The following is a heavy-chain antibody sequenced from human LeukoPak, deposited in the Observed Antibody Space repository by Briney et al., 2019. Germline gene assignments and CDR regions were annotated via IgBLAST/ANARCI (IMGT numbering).Heavy chain of an antibody. CDR1: GFTFSSYA. D-gene: IGHD6-19*01. CDR2: ISGSGGST. CDR3: AKDKAVAGINYFDY. V-gene: IGHV3-23*01. J-gene: IGHJ4*02. Sequence: SGGSLRLSCAASGFTFSSYAMSWVRQAPGKGLEWVSAISGSGGSTYYADSVKGRFTLSRDNSKNTLYLQMNSLRAEDTAVYYCAKDKAVAGINYFDYWGQGTLVTVSS.